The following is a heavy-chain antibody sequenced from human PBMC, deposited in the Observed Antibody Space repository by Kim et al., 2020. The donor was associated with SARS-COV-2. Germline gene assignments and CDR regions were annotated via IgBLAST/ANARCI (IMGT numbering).Heavy chain of an antibody. CDR3: AKLNADHQYC. CDR2: ITGGAESGGKT. CDR1: GFTFSSYS. J-gene: IGHJ4*02. Sequence: GGSLRLSCAASGFTFSSYSMSWVRQAPGKGLEWVSLITGGAESGGKTFYSDSVKGRFTLSRDNSKNTLSLQMNGLRAEDTAIYYCAKLNADHQYCWGQGT. V-gene: IGHV3-23*01.